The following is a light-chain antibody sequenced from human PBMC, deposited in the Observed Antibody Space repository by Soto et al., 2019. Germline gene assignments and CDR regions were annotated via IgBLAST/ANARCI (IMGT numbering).Light chain of an antibody. V-gene: IGKV3-20*01. CDR2: GAY. CDR3: QQYGSSPRT. Sequence: EIVLTQSPGTMSLSPGERATLSGRPSQIVSSSFLAWYQQKVGQAPRLLIYGAYSRATGITDRFSGSGSGTDFTLTISRLEPEDFAVYYCQQYGSSPRTVGQGTRLEIK. CDR1: QIVSSSF. J-gene: IGKJ5*01.